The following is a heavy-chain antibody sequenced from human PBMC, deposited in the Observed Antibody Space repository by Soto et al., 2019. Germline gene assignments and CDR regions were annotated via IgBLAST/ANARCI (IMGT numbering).Heavy chain of an antibody. CDR2: ISYDGSNK. Sequence: GGSLRLSCAASGFTFSSYGMHWVRQAPGKGLEWVAVISYDGSNKYYADSVKGRFTISRDNSKNTLYLQMNSRRAEDTAVYYCAKDHDFWSGYRHFDYWGQGTLVTVSS. CDR1: GFTFSSYG. CDR3: AKDHDFWSGYRHFDY. J-gene: IGHJ4*02. D-gene: IGHD3-3*01. V-gene: IGHV3-30*18.